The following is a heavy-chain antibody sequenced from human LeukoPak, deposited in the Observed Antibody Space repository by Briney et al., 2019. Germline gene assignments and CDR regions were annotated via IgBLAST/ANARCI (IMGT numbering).Heavy chain of an antibody. D-gene: IGHD2-21*02. CDR3: ASELATSCGGDCPLGSLATYGMDV. CDR1: GFTFSSYW. J-gene: IGHJ6*02. V-gene: IGHV3-7*01. CDR2: IKQDGSEK. Sequence: GGSLRLSCAASGFTFSSYWMSWVRQAPGKGLEWVANIKQDGSEKYYVDSVKGRFTISRDNAKNSLYLQMNSLRAEDTAVYYCASELATSCGGDCPLGSLATYGMDVWGQGTTVTVSS.